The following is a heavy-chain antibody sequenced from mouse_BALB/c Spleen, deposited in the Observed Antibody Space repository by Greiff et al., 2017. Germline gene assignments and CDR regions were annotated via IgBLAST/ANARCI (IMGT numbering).Heavy chain of an antibody. Sequence: DVKLVESGGGLVKPGGSLKLSCAASGFTFSSYAMSWVRQTPEKRLEWVASISSGGSTYYPDSVKGRFTISRDNARNILYLQMSSLRSEDTAMYYCARAGYGNPFDYWGQGTTLTVSS. J-gene: IGHJ2*01. CDR2: ISSGGST. CDR1: GFTFSSYA. D-gene: IGHD2-10*02. V-gene: IGHV5-6-5*01. CDR3: ARAGYGNPFDY.